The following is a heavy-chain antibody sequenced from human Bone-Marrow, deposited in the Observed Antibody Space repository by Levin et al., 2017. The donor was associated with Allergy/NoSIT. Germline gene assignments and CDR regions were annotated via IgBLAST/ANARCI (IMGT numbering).Heavy chain of an antibody. CDR2: TYYRSKWYN. Sequence: SETLSLTCVISGASVSSSGASWNWIRQSPSRGLEWLGRTYYRSKWYNEYAVSVKSRITVNPDTSKNQFSLQLTSVTPEDTAVYYCVRGNYNFDYWDQGTLVTVSS. V-gene: IGHV6-1*01. D-gene: IGHD3-10*01. CDR3: VRGNYNFDY. CDR1: GASVSSSGAS. J-gene: IGHJ4*02.